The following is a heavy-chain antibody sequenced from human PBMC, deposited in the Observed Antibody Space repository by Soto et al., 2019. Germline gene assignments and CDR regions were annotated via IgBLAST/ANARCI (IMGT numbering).Heavy chain of an antibody. V-gene: IGHV3-33*01. CDR3: AGPGGGDSGDY. J-gene: IGHJ4*02. CDR1: GFTFSSYG. CDR2: IWYDGSNK. Sequence: QVQLVESGGGVVQPGRSLRLSCAASGFTFSSYGMHWVRQAPGKGLEWVAVIWYDGSNKFYADSVKGRFTISRENSKNPLYCQMTSLRAGDTVVYYWAGPGGGDSGDYWGQGTLVTVSS. D-gene: IGHD2-21*02.